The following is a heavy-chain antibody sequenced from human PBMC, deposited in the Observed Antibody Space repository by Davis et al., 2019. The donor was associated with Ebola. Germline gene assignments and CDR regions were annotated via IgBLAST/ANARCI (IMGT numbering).Heavy chain of an antibody. CDR1: GFTFSSYW. V-gene: IGHV3-7*01. J-gene: IGHJ4*02. CDR3: ARDSYYYDSSDYYDY. D-gene: IGHD3-22*01. CDR2: IKQDGSEK. Sequence: GESLKISCAASGFTFSSYWMSWVRQAPGKGLEWVANIKQDGSEKYYVDSVKGRFTISRDNAKNSLYLQMNSLTAEDTAVYYCARDSYYYDSSDYYDYWGQGTLVTVSS.